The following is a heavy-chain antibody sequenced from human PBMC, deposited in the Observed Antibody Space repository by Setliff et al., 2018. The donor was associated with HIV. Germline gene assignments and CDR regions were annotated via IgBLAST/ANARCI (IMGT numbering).Heavy chain of an antibody. CDR2: INKDGNEK. D-gene: IGHD3-10*01. J-gene: IGHJ4*02. CDR3: ARVLSGNSYDVSDF. V-gene: IGHV3-7*01. Sequence: PGGSLRLSCAGSGFTFSNYWMAWVRQAPGKGLEWVANINKDGNEKHYIDSVKGRFTISRDNAKSSLYLQMSSLRADDTAVFYCARVLSGNSYDVSDFWGQGTLVTV. CDR1: GFTFSNYW.